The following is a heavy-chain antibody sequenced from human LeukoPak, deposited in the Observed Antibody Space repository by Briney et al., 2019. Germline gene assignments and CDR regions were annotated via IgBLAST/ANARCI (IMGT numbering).Heavy chain of an antibody. CDR3: ARAAHYYDSSGYYDY. CDR1: GYTFTSYD. J-gene: IGHJ4*02. D-gene: IGHD3-22*01. CDR2: ISAYNGNT. Sequence: ASVKVSCKASGYTFTSYDINWVRQATGQGLEWMGWISAYNGNTNYAQKLQGRVTMTTDTSTSTAYMELRSLRSDDTAVYYCARAAHYYDSSGYYDYWGQGTLVTVSS. V-gene: IGHV1-18*01.